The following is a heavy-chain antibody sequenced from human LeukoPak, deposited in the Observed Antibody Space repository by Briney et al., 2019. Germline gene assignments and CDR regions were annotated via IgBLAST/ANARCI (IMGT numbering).Heavy chain of an antibody. CDR1: GGSIRNYY. D-gene: IGHD6-13*01. V-gene: IGHV4-59*01. CDR3: ARSGVAAGSALFVSAYYYYGLDV. CDR2: IYYSGST. J-gene: IGHJ6*02. Sequence: SETLSLTCAVSGGSIRNYYWSWLRQPPGKGLEWIGYIYYSGSTNYSPSLKSRVTISLDTSKNHFSLELSSVTAADTAVYYCARSGVAAGSALFVSAYYYYGLDVWGQGTTVTVSS.